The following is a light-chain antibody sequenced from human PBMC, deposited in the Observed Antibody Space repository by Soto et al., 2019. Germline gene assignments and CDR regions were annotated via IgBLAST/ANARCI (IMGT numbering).Light chain of an antibody. CDR3: QQYNSYSWT. J-gene: IGKJ1*01. CDR1: QSISSW. CDR2: DAS. V-gene: IGKV1-5*01. Sequence: DIQMTQSPSTLSASVGDRVTITCRASQSISSWLAWYQQKPGKAPKLLIYDASSLESGVPSRFSGSGSGTEFTLTLSSLQPDDFATYYFQQYNSYSWTFGQGTKVEIK.